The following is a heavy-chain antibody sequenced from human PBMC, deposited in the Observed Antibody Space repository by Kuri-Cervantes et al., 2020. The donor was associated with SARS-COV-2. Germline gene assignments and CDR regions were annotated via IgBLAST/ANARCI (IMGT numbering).Heavy chain of an antibody. J-gene: IGHJ4*02. D-gene: IGHD2-2*02. V-gene: IGHV1-3*01. CDR1: GYTFTSYA. Sequence: ASVKVSCKASGYTFTSYAMHWVRQAPGQRLEWMGWINAGNGNTKYSQKFQGRVTITRDTSASTAYMELSSLRSEDTAVYYCARAPFRTTRAIVVVPAAIDYWGQGTLVTVSS. CDR3: ARAPFRTTRAIVVVPAAIDY. CDR2: INAGNGNT.